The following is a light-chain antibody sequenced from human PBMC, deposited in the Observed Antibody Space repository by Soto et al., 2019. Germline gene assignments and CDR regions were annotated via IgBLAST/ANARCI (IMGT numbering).Light chain of an antibody. CDR1: QRVSYSSNNKNY. CDR2: WAS. Sequence: DIVMTQSPDSLAVSLGERATINCKSSQRVSYSSNNKNYLAWYQQKPGQPPKLLIYWASTRESGVPDRFSGSGSGTDFTLTISSLQAEDVAVYYCQQYYSTPYTFGQGTKLEIK. CDR3: QQYYSTPYT. J-gene: IGKJ2*01. V-gene: IGKV4-1*01.